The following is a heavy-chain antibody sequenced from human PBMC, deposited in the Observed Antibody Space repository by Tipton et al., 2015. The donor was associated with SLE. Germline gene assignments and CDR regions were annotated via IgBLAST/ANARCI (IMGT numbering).Heavy chain of an antibody. V-gene: IGHV4-61*02. Sequence: LRLSCTVSGGSIRSGSYYLSWIRQPAGKGLEWIGRFFTSGSTNYNPSLKSRVAISVDTSKNQFSLNLSSVTAADTAVYYCARTGYSHGGLDYWGQGTLVTVSS. J-gene: IGHJ4*02. CDR1: GGSIRSGSYY. CDR2: FFTSGST. CDR3: ARTGYSHGGLDY. D-gene: IGHD1-26*01.